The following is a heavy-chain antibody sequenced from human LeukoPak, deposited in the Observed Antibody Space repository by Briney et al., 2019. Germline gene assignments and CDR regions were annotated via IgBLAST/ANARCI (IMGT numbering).Heavy chain of an antibody. CDR3: AKDSGGTYFYYYYYMDV. CDR2: ISAGGATI. CDR1: GFSFSTYA. V-gene: IGHV3-23*01. J-gene: IGHJ6*03. Sequence: GVSQRLSCAASGFSFSTYAMSWVRQAPGKGLEWVSAISAGGATIYYADSVKGRFTVSRDNSKNTLYLHMNSLRAEDAAIYYCAKDSGGTYFYYYYYMDVWGKGTTVTASS. D-gene: IGHD1-26*01.